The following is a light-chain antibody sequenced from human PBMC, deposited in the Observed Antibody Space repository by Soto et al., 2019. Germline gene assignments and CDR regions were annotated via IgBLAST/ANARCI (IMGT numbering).Light chain of an antibody. CDR1: QSVSSSY. V-gene: IGKV3-20*01. Sequence: EIVLTPSPGTLSLSPGERATLSCRASQSVSSSYLAWYQQKPGQAPRLLIYGASSRATGIPDRFSGSGSGTDFTLTISRLEPEDFAVYYCQQPGTFGQGTKVDIK. CDR2: GAS. J-gene: IGKJ1*01. CDR3: QQPGT.